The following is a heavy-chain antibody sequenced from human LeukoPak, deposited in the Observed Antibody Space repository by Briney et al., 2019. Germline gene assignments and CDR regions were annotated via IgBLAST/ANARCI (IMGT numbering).Heavy chain of an antibody. Sequence: GGSLRLSCAASGFTFSDYYMSWIRQAPGKGLEWVSHISSSGGTVYYADSVKGRFTMSRDNAKNSLFLEMNSLRAEDTAVYYWARDRGFGVVTPIDCWGQGALVTVSS. CDR1: GFTFSDYY. V-gene: IGHV3-11*01. D-gene: IGHD3-3*01. CDR3: ARDRGFGVVTPIDC. CDR2: ISSSGGTV. J-gene: IGHJ4*02.